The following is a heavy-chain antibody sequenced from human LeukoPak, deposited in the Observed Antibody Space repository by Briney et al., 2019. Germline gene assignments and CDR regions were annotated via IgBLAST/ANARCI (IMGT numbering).Heavy chain of an antibody. CDR3: AKENGSLNPSDVQYYFDY. D-gene: IGHD1-26*01. J-gene: IGHJ4*02. CDR2: ISWNSGSI. V-gene: IGHV3-9*01. Sequence: GGSLRLSCAASGFTFDDYAMHWVRQAPGKGLEWVSGISWNSGSIGYADSVKGRFTISRDNAKNSLYLQMNSLRAEDTALYYCAKENGSLNPSDVQYYFDYWGQGTLVTVSS. CDR1: GFTFDDYA.